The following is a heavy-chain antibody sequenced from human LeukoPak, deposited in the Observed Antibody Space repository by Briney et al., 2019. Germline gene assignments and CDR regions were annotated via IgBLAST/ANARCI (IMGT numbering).Heavy chain of an antibody. Sequence: PSESLSLTCAVYGGSFGGYYWSGIRQPPWKGLDWIGGIYHSGCSYYNPSLNGRVTISLDTSMNQFSLKLSSVTAADTAVYYCARRQIYFDYWGQGTLVTVCS. CDR2: IYHSGCS. CDR3: ARRQIYFDY. V-gene: IGHV4-34*01. CDR1: GGSFGGYY. J-gene: IGHJ4*02.